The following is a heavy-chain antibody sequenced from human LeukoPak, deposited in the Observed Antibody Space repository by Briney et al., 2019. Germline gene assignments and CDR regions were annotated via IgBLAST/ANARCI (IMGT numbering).Heavy chain of an antibody. CDR3: ARQGTEGGDLK. J-gene: IGHJ4*02. V-gene: IGHV3-23*01. CDR2: ISGSGDST. CDR1: GFTLRSYV. Sequence: GGSLRLSCVASGFTLRSYVMNWVRQTPGKGLEWVSSISGSGDSTFYADSVKGRFSISRDNAKNTLYLQMNSLRAEDTAVYYCARQGTEGGDLKWGQGTLVTVSS. D-gene: IGHD2-21*02.